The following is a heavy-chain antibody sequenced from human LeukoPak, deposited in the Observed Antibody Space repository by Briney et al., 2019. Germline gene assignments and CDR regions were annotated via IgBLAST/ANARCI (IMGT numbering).Heavy chain of an antibody. CDR1: GFTVSSNY. Sequence: QAGGSLRLSCAASGFTVSSNYMSWVRQAPGKGLEWVSAISGSGGSTYYADSVKGRFTISRDNSKNTLYLQMNSLRAEDTAVYYCAKALESRITIFAVAPFDYWGQGALVTVSS. J-gene: IGHJ4*02. CDR2: ISGSGGST. D-gene: IGHD3-3*01. V-gene: IGHV3-23*01. CDR3: AKALESRITIFAVAPFDY.